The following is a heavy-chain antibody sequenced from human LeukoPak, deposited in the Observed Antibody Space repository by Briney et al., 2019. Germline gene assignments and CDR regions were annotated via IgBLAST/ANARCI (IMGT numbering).Heavy chain of an antibody. CDR1: GFTFSNYG. J-gene: IGHJ4*02. CDR2: IHYDGSNK. CDR3: ARDYTYCSGSRCYDRFDY. D-gene: IGHD2-15*01. Sequence: GGSLRLSCAASGFTFSNYGMHWVRQGPGKGLEWVAFIHYDGSNKYYGDSVKGRFTISRDNSKNTLYLQMNSLTAEDTAVYYCARDYTYCSGSRCYDRFDYWGQGIRVTVSS. V-gene: IGHV3-30*02.